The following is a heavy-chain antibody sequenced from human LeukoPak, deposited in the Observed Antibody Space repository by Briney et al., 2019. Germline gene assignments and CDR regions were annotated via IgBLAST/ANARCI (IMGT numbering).Heavy chain of an antibody. CDR1: GFTVSHYY. CDR3: AKTSGYTSGWLEG. J-gene: IGHJ4*02. CDR2: IYSGGST. D-gene: IGHD6-19*01. Sequence: SGGSLRLSCAASGFTVSHYYMTWVRQAPGKGLECVSVIYSGGSTYYADSVKGRFTISRDNSKNTLYLQMDSLRAEDTAVYYCAKTSGYTSGWLEGWGQGTLVTVSS. V-gene: IGHV3-53*01.